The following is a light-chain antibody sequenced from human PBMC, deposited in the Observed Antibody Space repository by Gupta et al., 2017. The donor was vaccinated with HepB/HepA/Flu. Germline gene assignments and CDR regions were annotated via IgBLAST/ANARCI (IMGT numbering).Light chain of an antibody. J-gene: IGLJ2*01. CDR1: SSNIGSNT. Sequence: VLRQPPSASGTPGQRVTISCSGTSSNIGSNTVNWYQQFPGSAPRLLIYLNNQRPSGVSDRFSCSKSGTSASLAISRLQSEDEAIYFCSLWDASLQVVFGGGTKLTVL. CDR2: LNN. V-gene: IGLV1-44*01. CDR3: SLWDASLQVV.